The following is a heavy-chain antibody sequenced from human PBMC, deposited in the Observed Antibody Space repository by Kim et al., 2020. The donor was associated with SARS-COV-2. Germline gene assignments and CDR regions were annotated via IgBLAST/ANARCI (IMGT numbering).Heavy chain of an antibody. CDR2: IWSDGSQK. CDR1: GFTFSTYG. V-gene: IGHV3-33*01. Sequence: GGSLRLSCAASGFTFSTYGMHWVRQAPGKGLEWVAVIWSDGSQKYYTDSVKGRFTISRDNSKNTLSLQMDSLRAEDTAVYYCARRGSGTYSFDYWGQGTLVAVSS. CDR3: ARRGSGTYSFDY. J-gene: IGHJ4*02. D-gene: IGHD1-26*01.